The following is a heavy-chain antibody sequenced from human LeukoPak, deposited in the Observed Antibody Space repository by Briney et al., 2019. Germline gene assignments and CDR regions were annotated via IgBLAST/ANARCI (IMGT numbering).Heavy chain of an antibody. D-gene: IGHD3-9*01. J-gene: IGHJ4*02. CDR2: ISYDGSTK. V-gene: IGHV3-30-3*01. CDR3: ARGAILTGPYYFDY. Sequence: SGGSLRLSCAASGFTFSSYAMHWVRQGPGKGLEWVAVISYDGSTKYYADSVKGRFTISRDNSKNPLYLQINSLRPEDTAVYYCARGAILTGPYYFDYWGQGILVTVSS. CDR1: GFTFSSYA.